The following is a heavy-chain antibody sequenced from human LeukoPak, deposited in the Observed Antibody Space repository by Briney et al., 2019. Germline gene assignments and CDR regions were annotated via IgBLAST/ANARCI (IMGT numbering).Heavy chain of an antibody. J-gene: IGHJ6*03. CDR2: ISYDGSNK. Sequence: QPGGSLRLSCAASGFTFRSYGMTWVRQAPGKGLEWVAVISYDGSNKYYADSVKGRFTISRDNSKNTLYLQMNSLRAEDTAVYYCAKGSRGFFAYGSGSYYGSYYYYYYMDIWGKGTTVTISS. D-gene: IGHD3-10*01. CDR1: GFTFRSYG. CDR3: AKGSRGFFAYGSGSYYGSYYYYYYMDI. V-gene: IGHV3-30*18.